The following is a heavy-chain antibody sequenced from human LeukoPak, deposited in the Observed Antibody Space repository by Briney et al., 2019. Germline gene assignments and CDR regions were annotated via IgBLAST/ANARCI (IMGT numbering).Heavy chain of an antibody. CDR2: VNSDGSST. Sequence: QPGGSLRLSCAASGFTFSSYWMHWVRQAPGKGLVWVSRVNSDGSSTSYADSVKGRFTVSRDNAKNTLYLQMNSLRAEDTAVYYCAREPSAYSSYDYWGQGTLVTVSS. CDR3: AREPSAYSSYDY. CDR1: GFTFSSYW. D-gene: IGHD4-11*01. V-gene: IGHV3-74*01. J-gene: IGHJ4*02.